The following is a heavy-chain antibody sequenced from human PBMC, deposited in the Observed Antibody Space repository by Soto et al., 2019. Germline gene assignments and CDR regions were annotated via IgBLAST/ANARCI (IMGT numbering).Heavy chain of an antibody. CDR3: ARDVRPPGLAYFDL. Sequence: ETLSLTCSFSGGSMSRYYWTWIRQPPGKGLEWIGNVHHTGNTNYNASLKSRVTISLDTSNSDFSLHLTSVTAADTAVYYCARDVRPPGLAYFDLWGPGTLVTVSS. J-gene: IGHJ2*01. V-gene: IGHV4-59*01. CDR2: VHHTGNT. CDR1: GGSMSRYY. D-gene: IGHD2-8*02.